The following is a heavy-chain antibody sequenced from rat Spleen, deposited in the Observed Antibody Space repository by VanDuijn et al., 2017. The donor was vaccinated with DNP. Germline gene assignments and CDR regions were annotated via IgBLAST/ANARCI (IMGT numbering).Heavy chain of an antibody. CDR2: ISSSGGAA. Sequence: EVQLVESGGGLVQPGRSLKLSCAASKFVFSNYGMAWVRQAPKKGLEWVAAISSSGGAAYYRDSVKGRFTISRDNAKGNLYLQMDSLRSEDAATYYCTRPDYWGQGVMVTVSS. J-gene: IGHJ2*01. V-gene: IGHV5S13*01. CDR3: TRPDY. CDR1: KFVFSNYG.